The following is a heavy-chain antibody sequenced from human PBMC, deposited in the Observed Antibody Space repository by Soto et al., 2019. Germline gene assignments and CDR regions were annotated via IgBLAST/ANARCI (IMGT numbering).Heavy chain of an antibody. V-gene: IGHV4-30-4*01. CDR3: ARADCSSTSCYPDAFDI. CDR2: IYYSGST. Sequence: QVQLQESGPGLVKPSQTLSLTCTVSGGSISSGDYYWSWIRQPPGKALEWIGYIYYSGSTYYNPSLKSRVTISVDTSKNQFSRKLSAVTAADTAVYYCARADCSSTSCYPDAFDIWGQGTMVTVSS. J-gene: IGHJ3*02. D-gene: IGHD2-2*01. CDR1: GGSISSGDYY.